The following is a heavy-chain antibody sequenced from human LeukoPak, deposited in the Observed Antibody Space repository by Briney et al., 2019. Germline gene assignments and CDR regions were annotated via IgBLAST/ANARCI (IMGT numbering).Heavy chain of an antibody. CDR2: IIPTGGST. CDR1: GFTFSSYA. V-gene: IGHV3-23*01. Sequence: GGSLRLSCAASGFTFSSYAMTWVRQAPGKGLEWVSAIIPTGGSTYYADSVKGRFTISRDNSKNTLYLQMNSLRAEDTAVYYCAKARAAGTTHFDYWGQGTLVTVSS. D-gene: IGHD6-13*01. CDR3: AKARAAGTTHFDY. J-gene: IGHJ4*02.